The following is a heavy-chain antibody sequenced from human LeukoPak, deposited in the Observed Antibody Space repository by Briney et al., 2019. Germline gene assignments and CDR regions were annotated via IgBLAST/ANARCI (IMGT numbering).Heavy chain of an antibody. CDR2: ISAYNGNT. J-gene: IGHJ5*02. CDR1: GYTFTSYG. Sequence: ASVKVSCKASGYTFTSYGISWVRQAPGQGLEWMGWISAYNGNTNYAQKLQGRVTMTTGTSTSTAYMELRSLRSDDTAVYYCARATLGGGWFDPWGQGTLVTVSS. V-gene: IGHV1-18*01. D-gene: IGHD3-16*01. CDR3: ARATLGGGWFDP.